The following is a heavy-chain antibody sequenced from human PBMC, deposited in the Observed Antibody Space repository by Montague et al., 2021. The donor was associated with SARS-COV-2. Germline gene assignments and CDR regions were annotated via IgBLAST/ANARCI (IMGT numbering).Heavy chain of an antibody. CDR1: GASITSTNW. CDR3: AGKVLTVPADY. V-gene: IGHV4-4*02. CDR2: ISYGGIA. D-gene: IGHD4-11*01. Sequence: SETLSLTCAVSGASITSTNWWSLVRQPPGKGLEWIGEISYGGIATYNPSLKSRVTISMDRSRNLFSLKLSSVTAADTAIYYCAGKVLTVPADYWGQGTLVTVS. J-gene: IGHJ4*02.